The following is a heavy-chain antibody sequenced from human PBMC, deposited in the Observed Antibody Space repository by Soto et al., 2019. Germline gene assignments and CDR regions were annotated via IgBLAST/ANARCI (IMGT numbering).Heavy chain of an antibody. V-gene: IGHV3-30*18. CDR2: ISYDGSNK. D-gene: IGHD3-16*01. Sequence: GGSLRLSCAASGFTFSSYGMHWVRQAPGKGLEWVAVISYDGSNKYYADSVKGRFTISRDNSKNTLYLQMNSLRAEDTAVYYCAKDSQDYSYFDYWGQGTLVTISS. J-gene: IGHJ4*02. CDR1: GFTFSSYG. CDR3: AKDSQDYSYFDY.